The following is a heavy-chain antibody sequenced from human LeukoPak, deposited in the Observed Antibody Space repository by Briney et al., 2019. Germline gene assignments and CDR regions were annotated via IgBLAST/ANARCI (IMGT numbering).Heavy chain of an antibody. CDR3: ARDLRSQRLFDY. V-gene: IGHV1-2*02. CDR1: GYTFTAYY. CDR2: INPNSGGT. J-gene: IGHJ4*02. Sequence: ASVKVSCKPSGYTFTAYYMHWVRQAPGQGLEWMGWINPNSGGTNYAQKFQGRVTMTRDTSISTAYMELSRLRSDDTAVYYCARDLRSQRLFDYWGQGTLVTVSS.